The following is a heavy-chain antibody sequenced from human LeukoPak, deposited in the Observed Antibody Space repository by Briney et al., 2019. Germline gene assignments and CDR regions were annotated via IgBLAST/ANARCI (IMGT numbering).Heavy chain of an antibody. J-gene: IGHJ4*02. V-gene: IGHV1-8*03. CDR1: GYTFTSYD. CDR2: MNPNSGNT. Sequence: ASVKASCKASGYTFTSYDINWVRQATGQGLEWIGWMNPNSGNTGYAQKFQGRVTITRNTSISTAYMELSSLRSEDTAVYYCASSRGYSGYDALDYWGQGTLVTVSS. CDR3: ASSRGYSGYDALDY. D-gene: IGHD5-12*01.